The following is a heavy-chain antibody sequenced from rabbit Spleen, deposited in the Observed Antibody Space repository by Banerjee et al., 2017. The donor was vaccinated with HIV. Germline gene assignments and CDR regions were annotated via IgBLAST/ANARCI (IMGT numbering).Heavy chain of an antibody. CDR3: ARADYTYGYGFYAYVTDYFNL. J-gene: IGHJ4*01. D-gene: IGHD6-1*01. Sequence: QEQVEESGGGLVKPGTSLTLTCTASGFSFSSGYWICWVRQAPGKGLEWIACIYSGSSGSTYYASWAKGRFTVTRSTSLNTVTLQMTSLTAADTATYLCARADYTYGYGFYAYVTDYFNLWGQGTLVTVS. V-gene: IGHV1S45*01. CDR1: GFSFSSGYW. CDR2: IYSGSSGST.